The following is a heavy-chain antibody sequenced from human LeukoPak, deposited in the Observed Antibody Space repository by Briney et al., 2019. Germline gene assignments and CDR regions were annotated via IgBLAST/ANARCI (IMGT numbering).Heavy chain of an antibody. CDR2: IYHSGST. J-gene: IGHJ3*02. CDR1: GGSISSGGYS. V-gene: IGHV4-30-2*01. D-gene: IGHD3-22*01. CDR3: ASCEMINSEAFDI. Sequence: SETLSLTCAVSGGSISSGGYSWSWVRQPPGKGLEWIGYIYHSGSTYYNPSLKSRVTISVDRSKNQFSLKLSSVTAADTAVYYCASCEMINSEAFDIWGQGTMVTVSS.